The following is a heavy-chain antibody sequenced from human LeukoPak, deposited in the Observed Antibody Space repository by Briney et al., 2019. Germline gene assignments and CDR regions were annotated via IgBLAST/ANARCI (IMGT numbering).Heavy chain of an antibody. Sequence: SETLSLTCTVSRDSISDYYWSWIRQPPGKGLEWIGYIYYSGSTDYNPSLKSRVTILADTSKNQFSLKLTSVTAADTAVYYCAKEWYSSGYHGFDYWGQGTLVTVSS. CDR1: RDSISDYY. D-gene: IGHD3-22*01. V-gene: IGHV4-59*01. J-gene: IGHJ4*02. CDR2: IYYSGST. CDR3: AKEWYSSGYHGFDY.